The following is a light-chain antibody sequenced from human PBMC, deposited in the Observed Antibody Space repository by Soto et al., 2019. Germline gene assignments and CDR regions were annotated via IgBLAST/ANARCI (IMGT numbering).Light chain of an antibody. J-gene: IGKJ1*01. CDR3: QQYGRSPRT. V-gene: IGKV3-20*01. Sequence: EIVLTQSPGTLSLSPGERATLSCRASQSFSSTYLVWYQQKPGQAPRLLISGASTRATGIPDRFSVSASGTHFTLTISRLEPEDFAVYYCQQYGRSPRTFGQGTKVEIK. CDR1: QSFSSTY. CDR2: GAS.